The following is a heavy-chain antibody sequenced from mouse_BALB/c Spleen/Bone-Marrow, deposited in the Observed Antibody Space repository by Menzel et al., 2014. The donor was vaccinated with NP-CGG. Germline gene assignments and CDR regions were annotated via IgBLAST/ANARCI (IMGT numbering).Heavy chain of an antibody. CDR3: ASKKNYYAMDY. CDR1: GFNIEDTY. J-gene: IGHJ4*01. V-gene: IGHV14-3*02. Sequence: EVQLQQSGAELVKPGASVKLSCTASGFNIEDTYMHWVKQRPEQGLEWIGRIDPANGYTNYAPKFQGKATITANTSSNTAYLQLSSLTSEDTAVYYCASKKNYYAMDYWGQGTSVTVSS. CDR2: IDPANGYT.